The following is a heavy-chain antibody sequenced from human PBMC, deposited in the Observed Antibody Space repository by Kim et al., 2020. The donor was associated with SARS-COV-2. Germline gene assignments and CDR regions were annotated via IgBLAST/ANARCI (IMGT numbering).Heavy chain of an antibody. CDR2: ISYDGSNK. J-gene: IGHJ6*01. Sequence: GGSLRLSCAASGFTFSSYAMHWVRQAPGKGLEWVAVISYDGSNKYYADSVKGRFTISRDNSKNTLYLQMNSLRAEDTAVYYCARNPTIYGDYFAYYYYG. CDR3: ARNPTIYGDYFAYYYYG. V-gene: IGHV3-30*04. CDR1: GFTFSSYA. D-gene: IGHD4-17*01.